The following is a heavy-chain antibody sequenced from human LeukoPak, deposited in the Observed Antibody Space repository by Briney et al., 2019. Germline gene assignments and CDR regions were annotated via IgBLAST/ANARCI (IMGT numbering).Heavy chain of an antibody. CDR2: IFYSGTA. Sequence: SETLSLTCTVSGGSIASDNYFWSWIRQHPEKGLEWIGYIFYSGTAYYNPSLKSRVAISVDTSKNQFSLKLNSVIAADTAVYYCAREVNEPASTDAFDIWGQGTMVTVSS. CDR3: AREVNEPASTDAFDI. D-gene: IGHD6-13*01. V-gene: IGHV4-31*03. J-gene: IGHJ3*02. CDR1: GGSIASDNYF.